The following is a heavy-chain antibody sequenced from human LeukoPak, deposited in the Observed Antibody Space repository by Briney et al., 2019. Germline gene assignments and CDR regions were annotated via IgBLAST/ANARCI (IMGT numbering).Heavy chain of an antibody. D-gene: IGHD5-12*01. CDR2: INSDGSST. J-gene: IGHJ4*02. CDR3: ARGGFGGYDSNFDY. V-gene: IGHV3-74*01. Sequence: GGSLRLSCAAPGFTFSNYWMHWVRQAPGKELVWISRINSDGSSTSYADSVKGRFTISRDNPKNTLYLQMNSLRAEDTAVYYCARGGFGGYDSNFDYWGQGTLVTVSS. CDR1: GFTFSNYW.